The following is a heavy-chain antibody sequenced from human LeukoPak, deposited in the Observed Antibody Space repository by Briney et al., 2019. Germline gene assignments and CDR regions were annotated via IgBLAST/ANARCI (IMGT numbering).Heavy chain of an antibody. CDR1: GYTFTSYD. Sequence: ASVKVSCKASGYTFTSYDINWVRQATGQGLEWMGWMNPNSGNTGYAQKFQGRVTMTRNTSISTAYMELSSLRSEDTAVYYYARGAIAAAGHRDYWGQGTLVTVSS. V-gene: IGHV1-8*01. CDR2: MNPNSGNT. CDR3: ARGAIAAAGHRDY. D-gene: IGHD6-13*01. J-gene: IGHJ4*02.